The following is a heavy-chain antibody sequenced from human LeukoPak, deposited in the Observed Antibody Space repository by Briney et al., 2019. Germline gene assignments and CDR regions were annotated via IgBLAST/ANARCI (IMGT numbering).Heavy chain of an antibody. Sequence: ASVKVSCKASGYTFTNYDINWVRQASGQGLEWMGWMNPDNGNTGYAQKFQGRVTMTRDTSISTAYMELSSLRSEDTAVYHCARGHLGVVIPFDYWGQGTLVTVSS. V-gene: IGHV1-8*01. CDR2: MNPDNGNT. CDR3: ARGHLGVVIPFDY. CDR1: GYTFTNYD. J-gene: IGHJ4*02. D-gene: IGHD3-3*01.